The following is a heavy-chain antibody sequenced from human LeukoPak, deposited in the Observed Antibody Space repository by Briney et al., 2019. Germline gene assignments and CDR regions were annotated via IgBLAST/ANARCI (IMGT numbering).Heavy chain of an antibody. V-gene: IGHV4-59*01. J-gene: IGHJ4*02. CDR2: IYYSGST. CDR1: GGSISGYY. D-gene: IGHD4-17*01. Sequence: SETLSLTCTVSGGSISGYYWSWIRQPPGRGLEWIGYIYYSGSTNYNPSLKSRVTISVDTSKNQFSLKLSSVTAADTAVYYCARGDYGVGDFDYWGQGTLVTVSS. CDR3: ARGDYGVGDFDY.